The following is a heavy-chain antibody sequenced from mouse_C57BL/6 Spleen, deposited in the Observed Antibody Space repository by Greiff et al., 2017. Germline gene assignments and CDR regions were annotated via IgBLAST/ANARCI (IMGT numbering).Heavy chain of an antibody. CDR3: ASCLGSSSWFAY. Sequence: VQLQQSGPELVKPGASVKIPCKASGYTFTDYNMDWVKQSHGKSLEWIGDINPNNGGTNYNQKFKGKATLTVDKSSSTAYMELLSLTSEDTAVXDCASCLGSSSWFAYWGQGTLVTVSA. V-gene: IGHV1-18*01. CDR1: GYTFTDYN. D-gene: IGHD1-1*01. CDR2: INPNNGGT. J-gene: IGHJ3*01.